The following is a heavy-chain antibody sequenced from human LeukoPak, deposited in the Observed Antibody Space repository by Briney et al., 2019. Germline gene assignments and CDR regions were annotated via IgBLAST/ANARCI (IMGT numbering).Heavy chain of an antibody. Sequence: PSETLSLTCTVSGGSISSSSYYWGWIRQPPGKGLEWIGSIYYSGSTYYNPSLKSRVTISVDTSKNQFSLKLSSVTAADTAVYYCARRLDTAMVTSWFDPWGQGTLVTVSS. D-gene: IGHD5-18*01. CDR1: GGSISSSSYY. CDR2: IYYSGST. J-gene: IGHJ5*02. V-gene: IGHV4-39*01. CDR3: ARRLDTAMVTSWFDP.